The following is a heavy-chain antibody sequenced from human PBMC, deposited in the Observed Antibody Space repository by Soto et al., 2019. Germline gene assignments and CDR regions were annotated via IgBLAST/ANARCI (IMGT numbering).Heavy chain of an antibody. Sequence: SETLSLTCTVSGGSISSGGYYWSWIRQHPGKGLEWIGYIYYSGSTYYNPSLKSRVTISVDTSKNQFSLKLSSVTAADTAVYYCARAGVKASIWFDPWGQGTLVTVSS. CDR1: GGSISSGGYY. CDR3: ARAGVKASIWFDP. J-gene: IGHJ5*02. V-gene: IGHV4-31*03. CDR2: IYYSGST. D-gene: IGHD7-27*01.